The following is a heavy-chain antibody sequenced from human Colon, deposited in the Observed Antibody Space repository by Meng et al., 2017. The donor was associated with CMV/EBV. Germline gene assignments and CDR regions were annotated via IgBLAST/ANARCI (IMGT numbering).Heavy chain of an antibody. Sequence: GESLKISCAASGLTFNGYGLHWVRQAPGKGLEWVAFIGSDGSMKRYADSVKGRVTISRDNSKNTLWLQMHSLRPADTALSYCAREGYSNFDSWGQGTLVTVSS. CDR2: IGSDGSMK. CDR3: AREGYSNFDS. D-gene: IGHD4-11*01. V-gene: IGHV3-30*02. CDR1: GLTFNGYG. J-gene: IGHJ4*02.